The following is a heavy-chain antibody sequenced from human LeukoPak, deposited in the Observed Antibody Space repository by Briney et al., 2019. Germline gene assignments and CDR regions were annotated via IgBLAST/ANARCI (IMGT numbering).Heavy chain of an antibody. CDR1: GFTFSNYN. V-gene: IGHV3-21*01. CDR2: ISSSRSSYI. J-gene: IGHJ1*01. CDR3: ARDPPSFQY. Sequence: GGSLRLSCAASGFTFSNYNMNWVRQAPGKGLEWVSTISSSRSSYIYYADSVKGRYTISRDNAKNSLYLQMNSLRAEDTAVYYCARDPPSFQYWGQGTLVTVSA.